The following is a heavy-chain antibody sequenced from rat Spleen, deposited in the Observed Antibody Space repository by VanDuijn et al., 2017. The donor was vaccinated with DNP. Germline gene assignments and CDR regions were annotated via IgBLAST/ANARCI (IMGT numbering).Heavy chain of an antibody. CDR3: AGRPPPTRGPFDY. CDR2: ISYDGSDT. V-gene: IGHV5-7*01. CDR1: RITFSDHN. D-gene: IGHD1-4*01. Sequence: EVQLVESGGGLVQPGRSLKLSCAVSRITFSDHNMAWVRQAPKKGLEWVATISYDGSDTYYRDSVKGRFTISRDNAKSTLYLKMDSLGSEDTATEYCAGRPPPTRGPFDYWSQGVMVTVSS. J-gene: IGHJ2*01.